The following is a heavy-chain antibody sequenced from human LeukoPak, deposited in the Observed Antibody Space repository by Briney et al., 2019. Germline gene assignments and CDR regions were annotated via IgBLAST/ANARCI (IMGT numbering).Heavy chain of an antibody. CDR1: GFTFSSYG. CDR2: IWYDGSNK. CDR3: AKDRWKYDSSGYYYY. Sequence: PGGSLRLSCAASGFTFSSYGMHWVRQAPGKGLEWVAVIWYDGSNKYYADSVKGRFTISRDNSKNTLYLQMNSQRAEDTAVYYCAKDRWKYDSSGYYYYWGQGTLVTVSS. D-gene: IGHD3-22*01. V-gene: IGHV3-33*06. J-gene: IGHJ4*02.